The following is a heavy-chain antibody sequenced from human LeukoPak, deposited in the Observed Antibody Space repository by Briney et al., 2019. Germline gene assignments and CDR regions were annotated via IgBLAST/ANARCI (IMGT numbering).Heavy chain of an antibody. CDR2: NYSGGST. J-gene: IGHJ4*02. CDR3: AREEYSSSWSSGRTDYYFDY. V-gene: IGHV3-66*01. CDR1: GFTVSSNY. D-gene: IGHD6-13*01. Sequence: PGGSLRLSCAASGFTVSSNYMSWVRQAPGKGLEWVSVNYSGGSTYYADSVKGRFTISRDNSKNTLYLQMNSLRAEDTAVYYCAREEYSSSWSSGRTDYYFDYWGQGTLVTVSS.